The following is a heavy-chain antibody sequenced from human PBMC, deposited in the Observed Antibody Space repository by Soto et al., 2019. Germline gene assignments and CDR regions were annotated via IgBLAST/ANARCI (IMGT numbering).Heavy chain of an antibody. Sequence: ASVKVSCKASGYTFTSYGISWVRQAPGQGLEWMGWISAYNGNTNYAQKLQGRVTMTTDTSTSTAYMELRSLRSDDTAVYYCAKMGDYYGSGSYFDYWGQGTLVTVS. D-gene: IGHD3-10*01. CDR2: ISAYNGNT. V-gene: IGHV1-18*01. CDR1: GYTFTSYG. J-gene: IGHJ4*02. CDR3: AKMGDYYGSGSYFDY.